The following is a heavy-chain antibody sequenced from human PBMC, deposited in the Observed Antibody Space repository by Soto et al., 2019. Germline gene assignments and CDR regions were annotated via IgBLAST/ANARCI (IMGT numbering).Heavy chain of an antibody. CDR3: ARSRLDPDSSASWG. V-gene: IGHV1-8*01. J-gene: IGHJ1*01. CDR1: GYTFTNYD. D-gene: IGHD6-13*01. CDR2: MNPDSGNI. Sequence: ASVKFSCKASGYTFTNYDIYWVRQASGQGLEWLGWMNPDSGNIGYGQTFQGRVTMTRNNSISTAYMELGSLRSDDTAVYYCARSRLDPDSSASWGWGEGTLVTVSS.